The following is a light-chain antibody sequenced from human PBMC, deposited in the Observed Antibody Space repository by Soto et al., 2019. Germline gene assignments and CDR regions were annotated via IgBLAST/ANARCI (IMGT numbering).Light chain of an antibody. J-gene: IGKJ2*03. CDR1: QSVDSRY. CDR3: QQYGNSPRYS. V-gene: IGKV3-20*01. Sequence: DIVLTQSPGTLSLSPGERATLSCRASQSVDSRYLAWYQQKPGQAPRLLIYAVSSRATGIPDRFSGSGSGTGFTLTISRLEPEDFAEYYCQQYGNSPRYSFGQGTKLEIK. CDR2: AVS.